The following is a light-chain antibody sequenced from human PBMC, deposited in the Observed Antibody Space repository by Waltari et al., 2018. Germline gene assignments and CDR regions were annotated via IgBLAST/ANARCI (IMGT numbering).Light chain of an antibody. V-gene: IGLV2-8*01. CDR1: SSHVGGSNY. J-gene: IGLJ1*01. CDR2: EVT. CDR3: SSYAGSDTWRYV. Sequence: QSALTQPPSASGSPGQSVTISCTRTSSHVGGSNYVSRFQHPPGKAPKLMIYEVTKRPSGVPDRFSGSKSGNMASLTVSGLQAEDEADYYCSSYAGSDTWRYVFGTGTKVTVL.